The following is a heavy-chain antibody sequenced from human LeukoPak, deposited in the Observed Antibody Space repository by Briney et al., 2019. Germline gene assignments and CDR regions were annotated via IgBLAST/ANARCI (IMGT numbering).Heavy chain of an antibody. V-gene: IGHV5-51*01. D-gene: IGHD2-15*01. Sequence: GESLKISCKGSGYSINNYWIGWVRQMPGKGLEWMGIIYPADSDIRYSPSFQGQVTISADKSISTAYLQWSSLKASDAAMYYCARQEYCSGGSCYTWFDPWGQGTLVTVSS. CDR3: ARQEYCSGGSCYTWFDP. CDR1: GYSINNYW. J-gene: IGHJ5*02. CDR2: IYPADSDI.